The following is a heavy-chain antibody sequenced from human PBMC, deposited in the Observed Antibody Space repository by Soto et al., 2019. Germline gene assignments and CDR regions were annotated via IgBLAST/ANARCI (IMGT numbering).Heavy chain of an antibody. Sequence: QVQLVESGGGLVKPGGSLKLTCAASGFSISDHYMSWIRQAPGKGLEWVSYSSNSGTFTKYADSVKGRFSISRDNAKNSLYLEINSLRGEDTDIYYCARSCDNYNVVDYCGQGTPVTVSS. CDR1: GFSISDHY. CDR2: SSNSGTFT. CDR3: ARSCDNYNVVDY. V-gene: IGHV3-11*05. J-gene: IGHJ4*02. D-gene: IGHD3-10*02.